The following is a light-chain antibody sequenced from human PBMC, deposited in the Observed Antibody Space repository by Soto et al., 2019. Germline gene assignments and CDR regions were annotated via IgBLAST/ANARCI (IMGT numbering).Light chain of an antibody. CDR2: GAS. J-gene: IGKJ4*01. Sequence: EIVLTQSPGTLSLSPGERATLSCRASQSVSSSYLAWYQQKPGQAPRLLIYGASSRATGIPDRFSGSGSGTDFTLTISRLEPEDFAVYYFQQYGSVTLTFGGGNKGEIK. V-gene: IGKV3-20*01. CDR1: QSVSSSY. CDR3: QQYGSVTLT.